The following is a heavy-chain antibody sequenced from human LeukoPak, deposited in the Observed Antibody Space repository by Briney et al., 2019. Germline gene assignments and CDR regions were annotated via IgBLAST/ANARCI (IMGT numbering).Heavy chain of an antibody. CDR1: GGSISSSSFY. CDR3: YMDV. CDR2: IYYTGST. Sequence: SETLSLTCTVSGGSISSSSFYWGWIHQPPGKGLEWIGSIYYTGSTYYNPSLKSRVTTSVDTSKKKFSLKMSSVTAADTAVYYYYMDVWGKGTTVTVSS. V-gene: IGHV4-39*07. J-gene: IGHJ6*03.